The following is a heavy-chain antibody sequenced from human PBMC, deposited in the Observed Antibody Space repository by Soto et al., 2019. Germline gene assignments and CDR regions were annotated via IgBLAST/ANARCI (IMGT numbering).Heavy chain of an antibody. D-gene: IGHD3-10*01. CDR2: IYYSGST. V-gene: IGHV4-31*03. CDR1: GGSISSGGYY. J-gene: IGHJ6*02. Sequence: SETLSLTCTVSGGSISSGGYYWSWIRQHPGKGLEWIGYIYYSGSTYYNPSLKSRVTISVDTSKNQFSLKLSSVTAADTAVYYCARDRRYYYGSSNRNSPDTEGSYYYYGMDVWGQGTTVTVSS. CDR3: ARDRRYYYGSSNRNSPDTEGSYYYYGMDV.